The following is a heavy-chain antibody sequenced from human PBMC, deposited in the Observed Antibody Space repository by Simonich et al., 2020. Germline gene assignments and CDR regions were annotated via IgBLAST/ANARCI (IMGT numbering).Heavy chain of an antibody. J-gene: IGHJ6*02. Sequence: QVQLQESGPGLVKLSETLSLTCAVSGYSISSGYYWGWIRLPPGKRLEWIWSIYHSGSTNNNPSLKIRVTKSLDTSKNQFPLKLRSVTAADTAVYYCARVGYSNYYYYGMDVWGQGTTVTVSS. V-gene: IGHV4-38-2*01. CDR1: GYSISSGYY. CDR2: IYHSGST. CDR3: ARVGYSNYYYYGMDV. D-gene: IGHD6-13*01.